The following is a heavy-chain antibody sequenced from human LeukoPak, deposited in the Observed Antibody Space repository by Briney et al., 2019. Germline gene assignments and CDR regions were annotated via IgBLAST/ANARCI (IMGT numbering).Heavy chain of an antibody. J-gene: IGHJ6*03. CDR3: ARHVMVHEEYYMDV. V-gene: IGHV4-39*01. Sequence: SETLSLTCTVSGGSISSSSYYWGWIRQPPGKGLEWIGSIYYSGSTYYNPSLKSRVTISVDTSKNQFSLKLSSVTAADTAVYYCARHVMVHEEYYMDVWGKGTTVTVSS. CDR1: GGSISSSSYY. D-gene: IGHD2-8*01. CDR2: IYYSGST.